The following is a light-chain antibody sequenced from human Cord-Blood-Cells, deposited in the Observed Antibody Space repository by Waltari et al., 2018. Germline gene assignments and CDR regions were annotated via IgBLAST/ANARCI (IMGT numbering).Light chain of an antibody. J-gene: IGLJ1*01. Sequence: SCTGTSSDVGGYNYVSWYQQHPGKAPKLMIYDVSKRPSGVSNRFSGSKSGNTASLTISGLQAEDEADYYCSSYTSSSTLYVFGTGTKVTVL. CDR1: SSDVGGYNY. CDR2: DVS. CDR3: SSYTSSSTLYV. V-gene: IGLV2-14*04.